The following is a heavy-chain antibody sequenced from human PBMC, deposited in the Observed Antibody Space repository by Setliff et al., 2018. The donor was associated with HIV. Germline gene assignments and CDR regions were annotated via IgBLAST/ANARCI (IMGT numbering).Heavy chain of an antibody. CDR1: GGSITSGNYF. V-gene: IGHV4-61*09. CDR3: ARSRTYYADTSGYVHYHYYGMGV. D-gene: IGHD3-22*01. CDR2: IYTDGST. Sequence: SETLSLTCTVSGGSITSGNYFWTWIRQPAGKGLEWIGHIYTDGSTNYNPSFRSRVTISVDSSKNQFFLNLRSVTAADAAVYFCARSRTYYADTSGYVHYHYYGMGVWGQGTTVTVSS. J-gene: IGHJ6*02.